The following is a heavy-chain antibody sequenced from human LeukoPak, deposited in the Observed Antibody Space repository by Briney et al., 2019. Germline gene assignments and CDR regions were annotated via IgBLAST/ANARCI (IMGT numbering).Heavy chain of an antibody. D-gene: IGHD6-19*01. CDR1: GYSFTSYG. CDR2: ISTYNGNT. CDR3: ARPHSSGWYLGLWL. Sequence: ASVKVSCKASGYSFTSYGISWVRQAPGQGLEWMGWISTYNGNTNYAQKLQGRGTMATDTSTTTAYMELRSLTSDDTAVYYCARPHSSGWYLGLWLWGQGTLVTVSS. J-gene: IGHJ4*02. V-gene: IGHV1-18*01.